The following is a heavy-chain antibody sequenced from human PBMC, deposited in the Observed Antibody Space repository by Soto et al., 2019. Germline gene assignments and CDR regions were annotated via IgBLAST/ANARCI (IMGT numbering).Heavy chain of an antibody. CDR1: GYTFTSYD. V-gene: IGHV1-8*01. CDR3: ARAGVLDDAFDI. J-gene: IGHJ3*02. Sequence: VASVKVSCKASGYTFTSYDINWVRQATGQGLEWMGWMNPNSGNTGYAQKFQGRVTMTRNTSISTAYMELSSLRSEDTAVYYCARAGVLDDAFDIWGQGTMVTVSS. D-gene: IGHD2-8*01. CDR2: MNPNSGNT.